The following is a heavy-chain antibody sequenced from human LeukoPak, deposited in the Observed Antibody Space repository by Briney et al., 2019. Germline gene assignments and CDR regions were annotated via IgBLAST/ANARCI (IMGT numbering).Heavy chain of an antibody. D-gene: IGHD2-21*02. Sequence: PSRTLSLTCTVSGGSISSGSYYWRWIRQPAGKGLEWIGRIYTSGSTNYNPSLKSRVTISVDTSKNQFSLKLSSVTAADTAVYYCARVPLAYCGGDCYSDAFDIWGQGTMVTVSS. V-gene: IGHV4-61*02. CDR3: ARVPLAYCGGDCYSDAFDI. CDR2: IYTSGST. CDR1: GGSISSGSYY. J-gene: IGHJ3*02.